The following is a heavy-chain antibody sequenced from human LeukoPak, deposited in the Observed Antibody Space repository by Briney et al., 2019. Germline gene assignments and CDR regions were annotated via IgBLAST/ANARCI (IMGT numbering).Heavy chain of an antibody. V-gene: IGHV3-11*01. CDR2: IRNSGSNT. D-gene: IGHD3-3*01. CDR1: GFTFSHFH. J-gene: IGHJ3*02. Sequence: GGSLRLSCAASGFTFSHFHMSWLRQAAGKGLEWVSYIRNSGSNTYYADSVKGRFTISRDNAKNSLYLQMNSLRTEDTAVYYCARDLGVGGAFDIWGQGTMVTVSS. CDR3: ARDLGVGGAFDI.